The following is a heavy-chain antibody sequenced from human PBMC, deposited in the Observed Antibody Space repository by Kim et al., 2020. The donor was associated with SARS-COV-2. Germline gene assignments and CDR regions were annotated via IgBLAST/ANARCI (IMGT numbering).Heavy chain of an antibody. CDR1: GGSFSGYY. CDR2: INHSGST. J-gene: IGHJ5*02. D-gene: IGHD2-15*01. Sequence: SETLSLTCAVYGGSFSGYYWSWIRQPPGKGLEWIGEINHSGSTNYNPSLKSRVTISVDTSKNQFSLKLSSVTAADTAVYYCARGGGDNWFDPWGQGTLVTVSS. CDR3: ARGGGDNWFDP. V-gene: IGHV4-34*01.